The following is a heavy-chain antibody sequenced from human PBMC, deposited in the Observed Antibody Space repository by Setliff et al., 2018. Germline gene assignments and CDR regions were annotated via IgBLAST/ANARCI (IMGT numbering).Heavy chain of an antibody. CDR3: AKRGPYCSGGTCHYYEGYFDY. J-gene: IGHJ4*02. CDR2: ISGSAQTT. Sequence: GGSLRLSCAASGFTFSSYAITWVRQAPGKGLEWVSMISGSAQTTYYADSVKGRFTISRDNSKNTVYLDVNSLRAEDTAVYYCAKRGPYCSGGTCHYYEGYFDYWGQGTLVTVSS. CDR1: GFTFSSYA. V-gene: IGHV3-23*01. D-gene: IGHD2-15*01.